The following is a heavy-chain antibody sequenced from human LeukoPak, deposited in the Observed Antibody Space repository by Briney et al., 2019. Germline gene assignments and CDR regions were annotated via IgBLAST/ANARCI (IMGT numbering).Heavy chain of an antibody. D-gene: IGHD6-19*01. Sequence: GGSLRLSCAASGFTFSSYGMPWVRQAPGKGLEWVAVIWYDGSNKYYADSVKGRFTISRDNSKNTLYLQMNSLRAEDTAVYYCARDHSGWPFDYWGQGTLVTVSS. CDR3: ARDHSGWPFDY. CDR2: IWYDGSNK. CDR1: GFTFSSYG. J-gene: IGHJ4*02. V-gene: IGHV3-33*01.